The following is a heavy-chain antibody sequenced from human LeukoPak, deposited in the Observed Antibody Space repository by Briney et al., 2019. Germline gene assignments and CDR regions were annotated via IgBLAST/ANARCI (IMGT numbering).Heavy chain of an antibody. J-gene: IGHJ4*02. CDR3: ARDGYSYGFSLDY. Sequence: PSQTLSLTCTVSGGSISSGDYYWSWIRQPPGKGLEWIGYIYYSGSTYYNPSLKSRVTISVDTSKNQFSLKLSSVTAADTAVYYCARDGYSYGFSLDYWGQGTLVTVSS. V-gene: IGHV4-30-4*01. CDR2: IYYSGST. CDR1: GGSISSGDYY. D-gene: IGHD5-18*01.